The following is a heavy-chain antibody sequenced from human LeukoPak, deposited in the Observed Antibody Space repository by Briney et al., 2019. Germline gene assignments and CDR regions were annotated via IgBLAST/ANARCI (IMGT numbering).Heavy chain of an antibody. D-gene: IGHD6-25*01. Sequence: GGSLRLSCAASGFTLSSYWMNWVRQAPGKGLECVANIKRDGSEKYYVDSVRGRFTISRDNTNNSLYLQMNSLRVEDTAVYYCTSLSGFYRSFWAQGIRVTVSS. CDR3: TSLSGFYRSF. CDR2: IKRDGSEK. CDR1: GFTLSSYW. J-gene: IGHJ4*02. V-gene: IGHV3-7*01.